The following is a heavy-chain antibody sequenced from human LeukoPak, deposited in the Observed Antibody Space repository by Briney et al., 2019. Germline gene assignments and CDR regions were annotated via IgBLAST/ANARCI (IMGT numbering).Heavy chain of an antibody. CDR1: GFTFSSYA. CDR2: VSGTGGST. V-gene: IGHV3-23*01. J-gene: IGHJ4*02. CDR3: AKDRAGSGSPYCLDY. D-gene: IGHD3-10*01. Sequence: GGSLRLSCAASGFTFSSYAMSWVRQAPGKGLEWVSGVSGTGGSTYYADSVKGRFTISRDNSKNTLYLQMNSLRAEDTAVYYCAKDRAGSGSPYCLDYWGQGTLVTVSS.